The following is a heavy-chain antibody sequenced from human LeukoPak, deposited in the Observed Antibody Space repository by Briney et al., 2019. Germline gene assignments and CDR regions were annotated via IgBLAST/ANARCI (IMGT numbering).Heavy chain of an antibody. CDR3: ARDSIGVNWFDP. Sequence: GGSLRLSCAASGFTVRSKYMSWVRQAPGKGVEGVSGIYSGGRTYYADSVKGRLTICRGNYKNKLGLQMNSLRAEGRAGYYWARDSIGVNWFDPWGQGTLVTVSS. CDR1: GFTVRSKY. J-gene: IGHJ5*02. CDR2: IYSGGRT. V-gene: IGHV3-66*01.